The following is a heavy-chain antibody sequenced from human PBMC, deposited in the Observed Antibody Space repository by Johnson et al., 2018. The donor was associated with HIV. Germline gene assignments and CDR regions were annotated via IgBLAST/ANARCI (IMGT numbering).Heavy chain of an antibody. Sequence: QVQLVESGGGVVQPGGSLRLSCAASGFTFSSYGMHWVRQAPGKGLEWVAFIRYDGSNKYYADSVKGRFTISRENSKNTLYLQMNSLRAEDTAVYYCAKEGPVVGDAFDIWGQGTMVTVSS. CDR3: AKEGPVVGDAFDI. D-gene: IGHD1-26*01. V-gene: IGHV3-30*02. CDR2: IRYDGSNK. CDR1: GFTFSSYG. J-gene: IGHJ3*02.